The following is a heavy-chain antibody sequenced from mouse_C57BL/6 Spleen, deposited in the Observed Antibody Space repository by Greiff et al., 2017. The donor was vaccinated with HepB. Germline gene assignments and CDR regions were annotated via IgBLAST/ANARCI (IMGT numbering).Heavy chain of an antibody. CDR2: ISSGGSYT. J-gene: IGHJ3*01. V-gene: IGHV5-6*02. Sequence: DVKLVESGGDLVKPGGSLKLSCAASGFTFSSYGMSWVRQTPDKRLEWVATISSGGSYTYYPDSVKGRFTISRDNAKNTLYLQMSSLKSEDTAMYYCARESGIYYGYDRAWFAYWGQGTLVTVSA. CDR1: GFTFSSYG. CDR3: ARESGIYYGYDRAWFAY. D-gene: IGHD2-2*01.